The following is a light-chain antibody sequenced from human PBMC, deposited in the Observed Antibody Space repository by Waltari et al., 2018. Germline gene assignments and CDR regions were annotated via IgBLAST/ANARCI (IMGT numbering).Light chain of an antibody. J-gene: IGLJ1*01. CDR3: CSYAGDSTYV. CDR1: SSDIGIYNL. Sequence: QSALTQPASVSASPGQSITISCTGSSSDIGIYNLVSWYQHHPGKVPKLIIYEVSERPSGVSGRFSGSKSGNTASLTLSDLQPEDGADYYCCSYAGDSTYVFGTGTKVTVL. CDR2: EVS. V-gene: IGLV2-23*02.